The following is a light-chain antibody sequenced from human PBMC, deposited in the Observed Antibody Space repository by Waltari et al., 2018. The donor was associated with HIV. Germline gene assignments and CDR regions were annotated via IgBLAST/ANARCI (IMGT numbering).Light chain of an antibody. CDR1: SSDVGSYNL. Sequence: QSALTQPASVSGSFGQSITISCTGTSSDVGSYNLVSWYQHHPGKAPKLIIYEVNKRPSGVSNRFSGSKSGNTASLTVSGLQAEYEADYYCCSYAGSSIPFGGGTKLTVL. V-gene: IGLV2-23*02. CDR3: CSYAGSSIP. CDR2: EVN. J-gene: IGLJ2*01.